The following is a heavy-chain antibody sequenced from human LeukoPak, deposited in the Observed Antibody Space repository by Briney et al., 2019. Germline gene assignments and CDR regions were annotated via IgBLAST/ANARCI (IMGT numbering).Heavy chain of an antibody. CDR2: LNPSGGSP. CDR1: GYTFTSYF. Sequence: ASVKVSCKASGYTFTSYFMHWVRQAPGQGLEWMGILNPSGGSPNYAQNFQGRVTLTRDTSTSTVYLELSSLRSEDTAVYYCARGSYTKFDYWGQGTLVTVSS. V-gene: IGHV1-46*01. CDR3: ARGSYTKFDY. D-gene: IGHD3-16*02. J-gene: IGHJ4*02.